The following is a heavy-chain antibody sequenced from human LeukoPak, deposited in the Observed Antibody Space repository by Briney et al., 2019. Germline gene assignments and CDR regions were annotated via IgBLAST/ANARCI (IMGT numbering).Heavy chain of an antibody. CDR1: GGSFSGYY. CDR3: VRVGSYYGSGSDMADP. CDR2: INHSGST. Sequence: PSETLSLTCAVYGGSFSGYYWSWIRQPPGKGLEWIGEINHSGSTNYNPSLKSRVTISVDTSKNQFSLKLSSVTAADTAVYYCVRVGSYYGSGSDMADPWGQGTLVTVSS. J-gene: IGHJ5*02. V-gene: IGHV4-34*01. D-gene: IGHD3-10*01.